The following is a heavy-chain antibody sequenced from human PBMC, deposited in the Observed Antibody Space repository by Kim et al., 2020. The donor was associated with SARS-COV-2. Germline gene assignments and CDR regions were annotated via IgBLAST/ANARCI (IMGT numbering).Heavy chain of an antibody. CDR2: NNADRSVI. CDR1: GFTFSSHW. CDR3: ARGSESYGFDS. D-gene: IGHD1-26*01. Sequence: GGSLRLSCAASGFTFSSHWMHWVRQAPGKGPVWVSRNNADRSVIEYAASVKGRCTISRDNAKSTLDLQMNSLRPEDTAVYYCARGSESYGFDSWGQGVLVTVSS. V-gene: IGHV3-74*01. J-gene: IGHJ4*02.